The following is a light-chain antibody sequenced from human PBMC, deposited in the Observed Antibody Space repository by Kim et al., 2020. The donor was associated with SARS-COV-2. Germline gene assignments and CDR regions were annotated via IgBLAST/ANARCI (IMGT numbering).Light chain of an antibody. V-gene: IGKV3D-20*01. J-gene: IGKJ2*03. CDR1: HNIIATD. CDR2: DTV. CDR3: QYYGTSPPYS. Sequence: SPGESASLSCGASHNIIATDLAWYQQRPGLAPRLLIYDTVTRAPGIPDRFKGSGSKTDFILTISRLVPEDSAVYYCQYYGTSPPYSFGQGTKLEI.